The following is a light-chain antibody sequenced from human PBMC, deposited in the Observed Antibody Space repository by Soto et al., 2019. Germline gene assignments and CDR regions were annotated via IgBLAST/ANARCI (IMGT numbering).Light chain of an antibody. J-gene: IGLJ2*01. CDR3: SSYTSSSHVV. CDR1: SSDVGDYNY. CDR2: DVS. V-gene: IGLV2-14*01. Sequence: QSVLTQPASVSGSPGQSITISCTGTSSDVGDYNYVSWYQQHPGKAPKLMIYDVSNRPSGVSNRFSGSKSGNTASLTISGLQAEDEADYYCSSYTSSSHVVFGGGTQLTVL.